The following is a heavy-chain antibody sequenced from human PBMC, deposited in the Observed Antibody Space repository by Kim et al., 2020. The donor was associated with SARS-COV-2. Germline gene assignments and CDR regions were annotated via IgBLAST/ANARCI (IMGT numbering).Heavy chain of an antibody. D-gene: IGHD6-13*01. J-gene: IGHJ5*02. CDR2: IYYSGST. Sequence: SETLSLTCTVSGGSISSYYWSWIRQPPGKGLEWIGYIYYSGSTNYNPSLKSRVTISVDTSKNQFSLKLSSVTAADTAVYYCASTGIAAENLGRWFDPWGQGTLVTVSS. CDR3: ASTGIAAENLGRWFDP. V-gene: IGHV4-59*01. CDR1: GGSISSYY.